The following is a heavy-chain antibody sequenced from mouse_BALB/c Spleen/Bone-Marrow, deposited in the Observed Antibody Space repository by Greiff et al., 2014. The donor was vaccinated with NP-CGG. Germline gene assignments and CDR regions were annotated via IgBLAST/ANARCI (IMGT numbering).Heavy chain of an antibody. CDR2: ILPGSGST. J-gene: IGHJ4*01. V-gene: IGHV1-9*01. CDR1: GYPFSSYW. CDR3: ARGYAMDY. Sequence: QVQLKESGAELMKPGGSVKKYCKATGYPFSSYWVEWGKKRPGHGLEWIGEILPGSGSTNYNEKFKGKATFTADTSSNTAYMQLSSLTSEDSAVYYCARGYAMDYWGQGTSVTVSS.